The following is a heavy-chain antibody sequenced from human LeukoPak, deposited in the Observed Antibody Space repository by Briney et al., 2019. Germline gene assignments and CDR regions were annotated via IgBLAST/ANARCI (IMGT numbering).Heavy chain of an antibody. D-gene: IGHD3-9*01. Sequence: GGSLRLSCATSGFTFRGYWMSWVRQAPGKGLEWVANIKQDGSEKYYVDSVKGRFTISRDNAKNSLYLQLNSLRAEDTAVYYCARDYYDTLRGSPYLDYWGQGTLVTVSS. CDR1: GFTFRGYW. J-gene: IGHJ4*02. V-gene: IGHV3-7*04. CDR2: IKQDGSEK. CDR3: ARDYYDTLRGSPYLDY.